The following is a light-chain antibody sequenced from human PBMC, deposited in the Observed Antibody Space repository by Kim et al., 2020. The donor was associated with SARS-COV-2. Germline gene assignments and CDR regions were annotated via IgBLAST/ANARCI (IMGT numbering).Light chain of an antibody. CDR1: QSVGSSL. CDR2: GAF. CDR3: QQYGSSLYT. J-gene: IGKJ2*01. V-gene: IGKV3-20*01. Sequence: LSPGERATLSCRDSQSVGSSLLAWYQQKPGQAPTLLIYGAFRRATGIPDRFSGSGSGTDFTLTITRPEPEDFAMYYCQQYGSSLYTFGQGTKLEI.